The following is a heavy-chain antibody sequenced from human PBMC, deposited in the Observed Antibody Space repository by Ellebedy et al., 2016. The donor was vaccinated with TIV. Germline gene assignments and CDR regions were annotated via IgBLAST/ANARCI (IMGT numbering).Heavy chain of an antibody. J-gene: IGHJ4*02. Sequence: GESLKISCAASGFTFSNYAMSWVRQAPGKGLEWVSGVSTTVGVTAQADSVKGRFNISRDNSKNTLDLQMKSLRAEDTAVYYCVRGGGYDWVSFHYWGQGTLVTVSS. CDR2: VSTTVGVT. V-gene: IGHV3-23*01. D-gene: IGHD5-12*01. CDR3: VRGGGYDWVSFHY. CDR1: GFTFSNYA.